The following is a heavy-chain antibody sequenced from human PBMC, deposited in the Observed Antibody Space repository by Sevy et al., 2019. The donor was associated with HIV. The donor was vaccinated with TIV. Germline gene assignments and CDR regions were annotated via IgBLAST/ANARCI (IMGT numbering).Heavy chain of an antibody. CDR2: IIPIFGTT. D-gene: IGHD4-17*01. J-gene: IGHJ3*02. CDR3: ARGVYGDYGAFDI. Sequence: ASVKVSCKASGGTFSSYALSWVRQAPGQGLEWMAGIIPIFGTTNYAQKFQGRVTIIADKSTGTAYMELSSLRSEDTAVYYCARGVYGDYGAFDIWGQWTMVTVSS. CDR1: GGTFSSYA. V-gene: IGHV1-69*06.